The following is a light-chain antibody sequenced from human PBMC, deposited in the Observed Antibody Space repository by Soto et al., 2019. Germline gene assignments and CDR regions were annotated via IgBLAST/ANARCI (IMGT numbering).Light chain of an antibody. CDR1: SSDIGDYNF. CDR2: EVK. CDR3: QSYDSSHVV. Sequence: QSALTQPPSASGSPGQSVTVSCTGSSSDIGDYNFVSWYQQHPGKAPKLIIYEVKKRPSGVPDRFSGSKSGTSASLAITGLQAEDEADYYCQSYDSSHVVFGGGTKLTVL. V-gene: IGLV2-8*01. J-gene: IGLJ2*01.